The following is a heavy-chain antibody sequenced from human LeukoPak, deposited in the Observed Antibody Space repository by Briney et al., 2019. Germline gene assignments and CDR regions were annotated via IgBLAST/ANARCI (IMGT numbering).Heavy chain of an antibody. V-gene: IGHV3-66*01. D-gene: IGHD3-10*01. CDR2: IYSGGST. Sequence: GGSLRLSCAASGFTVSSNYMSWVRQAPGKGLEWVSVIYSGGSTYYADSVKGGFTIPRDNSKNTLYLQMNSLRAEDTAVYYCARGYYYGMIDYWGQGTLVTVSS. CDR3: ARGYYYGMIDY. CDR1: GFTVSSNY. J-gene: IGHJ4*02.